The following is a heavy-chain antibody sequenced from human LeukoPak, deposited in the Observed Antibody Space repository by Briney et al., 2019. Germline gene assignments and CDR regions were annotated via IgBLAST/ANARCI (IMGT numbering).Heavy chain of an antibody. V-gene: IGHV3-30*04. J-gene: IGHJ4*02. Sequence: GRSLRLSCAASGFTFSSYAMHWVRQAPGKGLEWVAVISYDGSNKYYADSVKGRFTISRDNSKNTLYLQMNSLRAEDTAVYYCARDRGIVVAVAAQFDYWGQGTLVTVSS. CDR2: ISYDGSNK. CDR3: ARDRGIVVAVAAQFDY. D-gene: IGHD2-15*01. CDR1: GFTFSSYA.